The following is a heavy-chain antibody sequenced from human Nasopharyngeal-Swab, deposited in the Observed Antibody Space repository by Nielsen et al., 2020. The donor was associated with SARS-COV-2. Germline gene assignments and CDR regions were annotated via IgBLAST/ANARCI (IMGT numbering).Heavy chain of an antibody. CDR3: ARHTYHYYYFYMDV. Sequence: RQAPGKGLEWIGYIYYSTNTNYNSSQSTSYNPSLKSRVTISVDTSRSQFSLKLSSVTAADSAVYYCARHTYHYYYFYMDVWGRGTTVTVSS. J-gene: IGHJ6*03. V-gene: IGHV4-59*08. CDR2: IYYSTNT. D-gene: IGHD2-21*01.